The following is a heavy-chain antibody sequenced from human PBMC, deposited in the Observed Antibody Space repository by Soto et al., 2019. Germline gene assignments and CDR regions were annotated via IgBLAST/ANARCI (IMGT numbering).Heavy chain of an antibody. CDR2: IRNKANSYTI. V-gene: IGHV3-72*01. J-gene: IGHJ4*02. CDR3: VRAFLVTTRYYFDF. Sequence: EVQLVESGGGLVQPGGSLRLSCAASGFTFSDHYMDWVRQAPGKGLEWVARIRNKANSYTIEYAASVKGRFTVSRDDSKNSLYLQMNSLKTEDTALYYCVRAFLVTTRYYFDFWGQGTLVTVCS. CDR1: GFTFSDHY. D-gene: IGHD4-17*01.